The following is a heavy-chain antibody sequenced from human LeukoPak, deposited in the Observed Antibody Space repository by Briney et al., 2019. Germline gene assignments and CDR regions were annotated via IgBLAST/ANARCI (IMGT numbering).Heavy chain of an antibody. V-gene: IGHV3-7*01. CDR3: ARDSWGYYMDV. CDR1: GFTFSSYG. D-gene: IGHD3-16*01. CDR2: IKQDGSEK. J-gene: IGHJ6*03. Sequence: GGSLRLSCAASGFTFSSYGMHWVRQAPGKGLEWVANIKQDGSEKYYVDSVKGRFTISRDNAKNSLYLQMNSLRAEDTAVYYCARDSWGYYMDVWGKGTTVTVSS.